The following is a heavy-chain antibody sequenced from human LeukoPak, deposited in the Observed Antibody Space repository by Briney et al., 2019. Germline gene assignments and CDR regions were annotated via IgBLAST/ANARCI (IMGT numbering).Heavy chain of an antibody. CDR3: ARDYSIAAAGIFDY. J-gene: IGHJ4*02. CDR1: GFTFSSYE. Sequence: GGSLRLSCAASGFTFSSYEMNWVRQAPGKGLEWVANIKQDGSEKYYVDSVKGRFTISRDNAKNSLYLQMNSLRAEDTAVYYCARDYSIAAAGIFDYWGQGTLVTVSS. V-gene: IGHV3-7*01. CDR2: IKQDGSEK. D-gene: IGHD6-13*01.